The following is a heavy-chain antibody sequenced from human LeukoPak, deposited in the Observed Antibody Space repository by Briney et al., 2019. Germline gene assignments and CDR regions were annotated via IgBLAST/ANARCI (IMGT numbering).Heavy chain of an antibody. V-gene: IGHV3-9*01. CDR2: ISWNSGSI. CDR1: GFTFDDYA. CDR3: AREVYYYYMDV. J-gene: IGHJ6*03. Sequence: PGGSLRLSCAASGFTFDDYAMHWARQAPGKGLEWVSGISWNSGSIGYADSVKGRFTISRDNAKNSLYLQMNSLRAEDTAVYYCAREVYYYYMDVWGKGTTVTVSS.